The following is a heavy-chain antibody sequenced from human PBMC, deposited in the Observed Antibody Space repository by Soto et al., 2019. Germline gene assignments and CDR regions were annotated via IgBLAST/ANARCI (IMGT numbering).Heavy chain of an antibody. V-gene: IGHV4-30-4*01. Sequence: SETLSLTCTVSGGSISSGDYYWSWIRQPPGKGLEWIGYIYYSGSTYYNPSLKSRVTISVDTSKNQFSLKLSSVTAADTAVYYCAIAGAPYDFVWGSYRPDAFDIWGQGTMVTVSS. J-gene: IGHJ3*02. CDR2: IYYSGST. CDR3: AIAGAPYDFVWGSYRPDAFDI. D-gene: IGHD3-16*02. CDR1: GGSISSGDYY.